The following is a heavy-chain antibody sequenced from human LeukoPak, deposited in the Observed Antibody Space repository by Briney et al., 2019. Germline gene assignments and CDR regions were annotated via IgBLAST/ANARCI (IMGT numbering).Heavy chain of an antibody. J-gene: IGHJ4*02. CDR1: GLPIADFA. D-gene: IGHD3-10*01. CDR3: ARQSGKFDY. Sequence: GGSLRLSCVVSGLPIADFATHWVRQAPGKGLEWVSLISGDGVSTFYADSVKGRFSISRDNSNNYLSLEMNSLRTEDTAMYYCARQSGKFDYWGQGTRVAVSS. V-gene: IGHV3-43*02. CDR2: ISGDGVST.